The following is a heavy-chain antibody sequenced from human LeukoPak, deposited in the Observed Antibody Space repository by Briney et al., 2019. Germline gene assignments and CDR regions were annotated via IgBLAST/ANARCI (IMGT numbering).Heavy chain of an antibody. Sequence: GGSLRLSCAASGFTFSSYGMHWVRQAPGKGLEWVAFIRYDGSNKYYVDSVKGRFTISRDNSKNTLYLQMNSLRVEDTAVYHCAKDLWSPSDYWGQGTLVTASS. CDR2: IRYDGSNK. CDR3: AKDLWSPSDY. CDR1: GFTFSSYG. D-gene: IGHD2-8*02. J-gene: IGHJ4*02. V-gene: IGHV3-30*02.